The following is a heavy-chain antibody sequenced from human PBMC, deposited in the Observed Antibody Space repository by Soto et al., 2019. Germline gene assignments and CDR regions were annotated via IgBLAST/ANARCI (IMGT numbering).Heavy chain of an antibody. Sequence: SETLSLTCAVSGYSISSGYYWGWIRQPPGKGLEWIGSIYHSGSTYYNPSLKSRVTISVDTSKNQFSLKLSSVTAADTAVYYCARGYSSSWDNWFDPWGQGTLVTVSS. J-gene: IGHJ5*02. CDR3: ARGYSSSWDNWFDP. CDR1: GYSISSGYY. D-gene: IGHD6-13*01. V-gene: IGHV4-38-2*01. CDR2: IYHSGST.